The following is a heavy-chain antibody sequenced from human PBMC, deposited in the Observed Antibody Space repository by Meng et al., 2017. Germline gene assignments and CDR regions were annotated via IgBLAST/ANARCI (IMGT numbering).Heavy chain of an antibody. CDR1: GGTFSSYA. CDR2: IIPIFGTA. CDR3: ARSSIAARPWKSYFDY. Sequence: SVKVSCKASGGTFSSYAISWGRQAPGQGLEWMGGIIPIFGTANYAQKFQGRVTITADKSTSTAYMELSSLRSEDTAVYYCARSSIAARPWKSYFDYWGQGTLVTVSS. J-gene: IGHJ4*02. V-gene: IGHV1-69*06. D-gene: IGHD6-6*01.